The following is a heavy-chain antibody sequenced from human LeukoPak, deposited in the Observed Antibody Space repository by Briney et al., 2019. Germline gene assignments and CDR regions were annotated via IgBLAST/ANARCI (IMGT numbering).Heavy chain of an antibody. V-gene: IGHV3-30*18. CDR1: GFTFSSYG. J-gene: IGHJ4*02. Sequence: GGSLRLSCAASGFTFSSYGMHWVRQAPGTGLEWVAVISYDGSNKYYADSVKGRFTISRDNSKNTLYLQMNSLRAEDTAVYYCAKSDYGDYDGAYYFDYWGQGTLVTVSS. D-gene: IGHD4-17*01. CDR3: AKSDYGDYDGAYYFDY. CDR2: ISYDGSNK.